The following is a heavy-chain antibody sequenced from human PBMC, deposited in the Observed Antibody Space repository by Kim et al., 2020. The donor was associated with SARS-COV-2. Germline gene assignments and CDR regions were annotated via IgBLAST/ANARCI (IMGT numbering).Heavy chain of an antibody. D-gene: IGHD6-13*01. V-gene: IGHV3-23*01. Sequence: KDRFTIARENSKNTLYLQMNGLRAEDTAVYYCAKDLGAAAGIFYYYGMDVWGQGTTVTVSS. CDR3: AKDLGAAAGIFYYYGMDV. J-gene: IGHJ6*02.